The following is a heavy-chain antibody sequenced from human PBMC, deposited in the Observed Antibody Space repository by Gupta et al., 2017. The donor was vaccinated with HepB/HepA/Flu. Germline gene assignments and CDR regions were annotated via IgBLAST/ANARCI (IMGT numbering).Heavy chain of an antibody. V-gene: IGHV4-59*08. CDR3: ARHRPYGDYFLFDP. Sequence: QVQLQESGPGLVKPSETLSLTCTVSGGSITSYYYSWIRQSPGKGLEWIGYIYYIGNTNYNPSLKSRVTISVDTSKNQFSLKLSSVTATDTAVYYCARHRPYGDYFLFDPWGQGTLVTVSS. J-gene: IGHJ5*02. CDR1: GGSITSYY. CDR2: IYYIGNT. D-gene: IGHD4-17*01.